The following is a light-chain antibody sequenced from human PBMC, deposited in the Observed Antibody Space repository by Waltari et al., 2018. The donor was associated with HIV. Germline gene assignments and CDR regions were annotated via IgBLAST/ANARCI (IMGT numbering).Light chain of an antibody. V-gene: IGKV3-11*01. CDR1: QRVSSY. J-gene: IGKJ4*01. CDR3: QQRSNWPLT. CDR2: DVT. Sequence: EIVFTQSPATLSLSPGERATLSCSASQRVSSYLAWYQQKPGQAPRLLIYDVTNRATGIPARCSGSGSGTDFTLTISSLVPEDFAVYYCQQRSNWPLTFGGGTKVEIK.